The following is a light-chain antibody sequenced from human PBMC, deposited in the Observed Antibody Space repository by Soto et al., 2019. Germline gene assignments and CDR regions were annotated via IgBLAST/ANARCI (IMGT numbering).Light chain of an antibody. CDR2: EVS. CDR3: SLYSSNGSLI. Sequence: QSALTQPASVSGSPGQSITISCTGTSSDVGNYKYVSWYQQHPGKAPKLMIYEVSNRPSGVSNRFSGSKSGNTASLTISGLQAEDETDYFCSLYSSNGSLIFGPGTKLTVL. CDR1: SSDVGNYKY. J-gene: IGLJ1*01. V-gene: IGLV2-14*01.